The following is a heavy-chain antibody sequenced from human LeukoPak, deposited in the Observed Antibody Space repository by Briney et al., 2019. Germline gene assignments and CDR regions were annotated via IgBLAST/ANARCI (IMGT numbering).Heavy chain of an antibody. CDR1: GYTFTSYG. CDR3: ARNEAVAGLDY. V-gene: IGHV1-69*13. Sequence: SVKVSCKASGYTFTSYGISWVRQAPGQGLEWMGGIIPIFGTANYAQKFQGRVTITADESTSTAYMELSSLRSEDTAVYYCARNEAVAGLDYWGQGTLVTVSS. J-gene: IGHJ4*02. CDR2: IIPIFGTA. D-gene: IGHD6-19*01.